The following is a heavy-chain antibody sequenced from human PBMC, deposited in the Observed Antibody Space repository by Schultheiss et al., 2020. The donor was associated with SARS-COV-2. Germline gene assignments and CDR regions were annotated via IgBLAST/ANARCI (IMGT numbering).Heavy chain of an antibody. Sequence: LSLTCAASGFTFDDYAMHWVRQAPGKGLEWVSGISWNSGSIGYADSVKGRFTISRDNAKNSLYLQMNSLRAEDTAVYYCAREWIAAAGPSLWGQGTLVTVSS. D-gene: IGHD6-13*01. J-gene: IGHJ4*02. V-gene: IGHV3-9*01. CDR2: ISWNSGSI. CDR3: AREWIAAAGPSL. CDR1: GFTFDDYA.